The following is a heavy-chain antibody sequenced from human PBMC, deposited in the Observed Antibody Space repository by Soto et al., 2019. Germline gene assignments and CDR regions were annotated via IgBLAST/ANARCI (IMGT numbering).Heavy chain of an antibody. D-gene: IGHD3-10*01. V-gene: IGHV3-33*01. Sequence: QVQLVESGGGVVQPGRSLRLSCAASGFTFSSYGMHWVRQAPGKGLEWVAVIWYDGSNKYYADSVKGRFTISRDNSKNTLYLQMNSLRAEDTAVYYCARDRARFPDAFDIWGQGTMVTVSS. CDR2: IWYDGSNK. CDR3: ARDRARFPDAFDI. J-gene: IGHJ3*02. CDR1: GFTFSSYG.